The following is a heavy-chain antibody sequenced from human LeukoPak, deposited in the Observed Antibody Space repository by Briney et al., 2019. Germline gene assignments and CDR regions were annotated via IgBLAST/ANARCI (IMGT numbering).Heavy chain of an antibody. CDR2: ISSDSRTI. CDR1: GFAFSSYS. J-gene: IGHJ4*02. V-gene: IGHV3-48*02. CDR3: ARYGSGTSYITNYFDY. D-gene: IGHD3-10*01. Sequence: GGSLRLSCAASGFAFSSYSMNWVRQAPGKGLEWVSYISSDSRTIYYADSVKGRFTISRDNAKNSLYLQMRSLRDEDTAVYYCARYGSGTSYITNYFDYWGQGTLVTVSS.